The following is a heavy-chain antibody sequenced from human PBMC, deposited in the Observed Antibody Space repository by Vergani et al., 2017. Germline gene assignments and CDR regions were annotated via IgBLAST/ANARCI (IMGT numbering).Heavy chain of an antibody. D-gene: IGHD4-23*01. CDR3: ATFYGGNANFDY. CDR1: GGSISSSSYY. Sequence: QLQLQESGPGLVKPSETLSLTCTVSGGSISSSSYYWGWIRQPPGKGLEWIGSIYYSGSTYYNPSLKSRVTISVDTSKKQFSLKLSSVTAADTAVYYCATFYGGNANFDYWGQGTLVTVSS. J-gene: IGHJ4*02. CDR2: IYYSGST. V-gene: IGHV4-39*01.